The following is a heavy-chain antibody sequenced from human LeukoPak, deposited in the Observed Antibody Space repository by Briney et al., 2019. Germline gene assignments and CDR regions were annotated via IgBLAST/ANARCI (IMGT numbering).Heavy chain of an antibody. CDR2: ISGSGGSI. J-gene: IGHJ4*02. Sequence: QTGGSLRLSCAPWRFTFSSYAMIGAPHATGEAREGGSFISGSGGSIYYAESVKGRFTISRDNSKSTLYLQMNSLRAEDTAIYYCAKEAVAAAGPFDYWGQGTLVTVSS. CDR1: RFTFSSYA. D-gene: IGHD6-13*01. V-gene: IGHV3-23*01. CDR3: AKEAVAAAGPFDY.